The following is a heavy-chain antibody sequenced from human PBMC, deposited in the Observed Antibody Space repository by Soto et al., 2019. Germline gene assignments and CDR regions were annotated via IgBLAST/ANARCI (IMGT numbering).Heavy chain of an antibody. D-gene: IGHD6-6*01. CDR3: ARSMYSTSAQLYYGMDV. Sequence: SETLSLTCAVSGGSISGSYYYWAWLRQSPGKGPEWIGSVFYTGFTSYNPSLESRVSVSVDTSKSQFSLKLSAVTAADTAVYYCARSMYSTSAQLYYGMDVWGQGTTVTVSS. CDR1: GGSISGSYYY. V-gene: IGHV4-39*01. CDR2: VFYTGFT. J-gene: IGHJ6*02.